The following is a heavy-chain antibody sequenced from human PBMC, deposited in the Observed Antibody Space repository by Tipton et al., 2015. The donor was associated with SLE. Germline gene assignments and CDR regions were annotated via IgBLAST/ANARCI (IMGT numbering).Heavy chain of an antibody. V-gene: IGHV4-61*01. CDR3: ARAVGDPLVNFDY. CDR2: IYYSGST. D-gene: IGHD6-6*01. Sequence: TLSLTCTVSGGSISSSSYYWSWIRQPPGKGLEWIGYIYYSGSTNYNPSLKSRVTISVDTSKNQFSLKLSSVTAADTAVYYCARAVGDPLVNFDYWGQGTLVTVSS. J-gene: IGHJ4*02. CDR1: GGSISSSSYY.